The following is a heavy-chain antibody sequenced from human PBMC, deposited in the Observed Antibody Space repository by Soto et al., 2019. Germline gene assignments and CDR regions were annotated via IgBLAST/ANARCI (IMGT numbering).Heavy chain of an antibody. CDR1: GFTFSTYW. CDR2: INQDGSER. CDR3: VCGGNFFVY. V-gene: IGHV3-7*01. J-gene: IGHJ4*02. D-gene: IGHD3-16*01. Sequence: EVQLVESGGGLVQPGGSLRLPCAASGFTFSTYWMTWVRQPPGKGLEWVASINQDGSERYYVDSVRGQFTISRDNAKNSLYLQMNCLRAEDTAVYYCVCGGNFFVYWGQGTLVTVSP.